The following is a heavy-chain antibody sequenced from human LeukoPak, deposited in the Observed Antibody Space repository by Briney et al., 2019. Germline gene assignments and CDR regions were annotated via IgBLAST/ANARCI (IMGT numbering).Heavy chain of an antibody. V-gene: IGHV3-11*01. CDR2: ISSSGSTI. D-gene: IGHD6-19*01. CDR3: ARDGIAVAGTLYYYGMDV. CDR1: GFTFSDYY. Sequence: GGSLRLSCAASGFTFSDYYMSWIRQAPGKGPEWVSYISSSGSTIYYADSVKGRFTISRDNAKNSLYLQMNSLRAEDTAVYYCARDGIAVAGTLYYYGMDVWGQGTTVTVSS. J-gene: IGHJ6*02.